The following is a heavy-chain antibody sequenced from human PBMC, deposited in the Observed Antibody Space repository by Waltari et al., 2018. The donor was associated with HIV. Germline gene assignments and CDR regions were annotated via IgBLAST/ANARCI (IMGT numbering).Heavy chain of an antibody. CDR2: IRYDGSNK. Sequence: QVQLVESGGGVVQPGTSLRLSCAASGFTFTKYGMHWVRQAPGKGVEWVTLIRYDGSNKYYADSVKGRFTISRDNSKNTLYLQMNSLRAEDTAVYYCARDAAPNSHTPSSSDVWGQGTLVTVSS. CDR1: GFTFTKYG. J-gene: IGHJ4*02. V-gene: IGHV3-33*01. D-gene: IGHD6-13*01. CDR3: ARDAAPNSHTPSSSDV.